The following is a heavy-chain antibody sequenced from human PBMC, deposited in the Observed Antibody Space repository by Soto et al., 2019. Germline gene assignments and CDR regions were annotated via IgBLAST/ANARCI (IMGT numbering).Heavy chain of an antibody. J-gene: IGHJ6*03. CDR1: WVTLGGYG. Sequence: AGGFLRLCCAAAWVTLGGYGVRRVLQAPSKGVEWVAVISYDGSNKYYADSVKGRFTISRDNSKNTLYLQMNSLRAEDTAVYYCARDMTTVVTDYYYYYMDVWGKGTTVTVSS. D-gene: IGHD4-17*01. V-gene: IGHV3-30-3*01. CDR2: ISYDGSNK. CDR3: ARDMTTVVTDYYYYYMDV.